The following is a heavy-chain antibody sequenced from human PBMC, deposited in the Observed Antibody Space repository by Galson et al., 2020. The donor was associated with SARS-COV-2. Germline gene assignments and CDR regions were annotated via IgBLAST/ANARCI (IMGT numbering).Heavy chain of an antibody. CDR3: ARKGYYYSFDY. CDR1: GGSISTSGYY. CDR2: IYYSGST. J-gene: IGHJ4*02. D-gene: IGHD3-22*01. Sequence: SETLSLTCTVSGGSISTSGYYWSCIRQNPGKGLEWIAYIYYSGSTYHNPSPKSRVTISLDTSKNQFSLKLSSVTAADTAVYYCARKGYYYSFDYWGQGTLVTVSS. V-gene: IGHV4-31*03.